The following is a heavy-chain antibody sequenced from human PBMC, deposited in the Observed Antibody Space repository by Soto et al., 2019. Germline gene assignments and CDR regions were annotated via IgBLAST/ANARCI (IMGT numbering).Heavy chain of an antibody. CDR3: SGGILV. D-gene: IGHD3-16*01. CDR2: ISYGGST. J-gene: IGHJ4*02. Sequence: QVQLQESGPGLVKPSQTLSLTCTVSGGSINSGGYCWSWIRQHPGKGLDWIGCISYGGSTSYNPSLKSRVTVTVDTSKNQFALKLTSVTAADTAVYYCSGGILVWGKGALITVSS. V-gene: IGHV4-31*03. CDR1: GGSINSGGYC.